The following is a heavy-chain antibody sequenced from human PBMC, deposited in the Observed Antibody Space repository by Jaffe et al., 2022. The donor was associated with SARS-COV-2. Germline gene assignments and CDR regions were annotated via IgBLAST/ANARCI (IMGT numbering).Heavy chain of an antibody. CDR3: VRHSSGYYLDY. CDR1: GFTFSNAW. CDR2: IKSKTDGGTT. V-gene: IGHV3-15*01. D-gene: IGHD3-22*01. J-gene: IGHJ4*02. Sequence: EVQLVESGGGLVKPGGSLRLSCAASGFTFSNAWMSWVRQAPGKGLEWVGRIKSKTDGGTTDYAAPVKGRFTISRDDSKNTLYLQMNSLKTEDTAVYYCVRHSSGYYLDYWGQGTLVTVSS.